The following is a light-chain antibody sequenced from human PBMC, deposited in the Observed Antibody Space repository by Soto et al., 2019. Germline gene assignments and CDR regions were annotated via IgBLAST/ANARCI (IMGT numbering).Light chain of an antibody. CDR2: DAS. V-gene: IGKV1-5*01. Sequence: DIQMTQSPSTLSASVGDRVTITCRASQSISSWLAWYQQKPGKAPKLLIYDASSLESGVPSRFSGSGSATDFTRTISSLQPDEFATYYCQQYNNYWTFGQGTRVEIK. J-gene: IGKJ1*01. CDR1: QSISSW. CDR3: QQYNNYWT.